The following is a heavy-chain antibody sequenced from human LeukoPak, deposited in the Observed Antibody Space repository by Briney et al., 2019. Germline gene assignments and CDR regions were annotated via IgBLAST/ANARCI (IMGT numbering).Heavy chain of an antibody. CDR2: IYYSGST. Sequence: SETLSLTCTVSGGSISSSSYYWGWIRQPPGKGLEWIGSIYYSGSTYYNPSLKSRVTISVDTSKNQFSLKLSSVTAADTAVYYCARSTTVTTFDYWGQGTLVTVSS. V-gene: IGHV4-39*07. D-gene: IGHD4-17*01. J-gene: IGHJ4*02. CDR1: GGSISSSSYY. CDR3: ARSTTVTTFDY.